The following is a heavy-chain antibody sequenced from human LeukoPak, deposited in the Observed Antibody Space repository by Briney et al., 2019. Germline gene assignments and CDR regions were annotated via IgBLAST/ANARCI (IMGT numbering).Heavy chain of an antibody. Sequence: GGSLRLSCAASGFTFNSYWMGWLRQAPGKGLDWVANIKHGGSEKYYLDSGNGRFTISRDNAKNSLYLQMNSLRAEDTAVYYCAKLVVITATQWYFDLWGRGTLVTVSS. CDR1: GFTFNSYW. CDR3: AKLVVITATQWYFDL. CDR2: IKHGGSEK. D-gene: IGHD2-15*01. J-gene: IGHJ2*01. V-gene: IGHV3-7*03.